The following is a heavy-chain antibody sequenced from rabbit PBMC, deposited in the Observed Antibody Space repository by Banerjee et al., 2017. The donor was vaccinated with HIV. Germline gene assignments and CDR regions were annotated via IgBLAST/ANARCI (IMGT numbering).Heavy chain of an antibody. Sequence: QEQLEESRGDLVKPAGSLTLTCTASGFSFRTTYYMCWVRTAPGKRPEWIAGIYAGSSGSTYYASWAKGRFTITRSTSLNTVTLQLTSLTAADTATYFCTRDSSCLSSPTHFKLWGQGTLVTVS. CDR3: TRDSSCLSSPTHFKL. D-gene: IGHD1-1*01. J-gene: IGHJ4*01. CDR1: GFSFRTTYY. V-gene: IGHV1S45*01. CDR2: IYAGSSGST.